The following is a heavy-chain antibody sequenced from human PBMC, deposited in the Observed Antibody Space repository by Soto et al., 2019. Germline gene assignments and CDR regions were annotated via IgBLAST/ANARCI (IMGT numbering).Heavy chain of an antibody. Sequence: EVQLVESGGGSVQPGGPLRLSCAASGFTFINYWTHWVRQAPGKGLVWVSRINRDGSSTTYADSVKGRFTISRDNAKNTLDLQMNSLRAEDTAVYYCAKGGYYSYDAFDMWGQGTMVTVSS. D-gene: IGHD3-22*01. J-gene: IGHJ3*02. CDR3: AKGGYYSYDAFDM. CDR1: GFTFINYW. CDR2: INRDGSST. V-gene: IGHV3-74*03.